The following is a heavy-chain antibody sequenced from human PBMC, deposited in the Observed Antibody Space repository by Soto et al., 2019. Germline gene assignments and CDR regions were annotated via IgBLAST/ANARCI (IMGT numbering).Heavy chain of an antibody. D-gene: IGHD2-2*01. J-gene: IGHJ4*02. Sequence: QVQLQESGPGLVKPSQTLSLTCTVSGGSITSSGYYWSWIRQHPGEGLEWIGFTPNSGSTSYNQSLKSRVTISVDTSSNQFSLNLKSVTAADTAVYYCARGGGSTKVDYWGQGTLVTVSP. CDR3: ARGGGSTKVDY. CDR1: GGSITSSGYY. CDR2: TPNSGST. V-gene: IGHV4-31*03.